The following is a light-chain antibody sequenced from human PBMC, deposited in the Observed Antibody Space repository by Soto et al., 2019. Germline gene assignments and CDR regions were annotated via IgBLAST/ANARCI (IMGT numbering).Light chain of an antibody. CDR1: QSVGSD. CDR3: QQYNSWPLT. Sequence: EILITQSPSTLSVSPGERATLSCRASQSVGSDLAWYQQKPGQAPRLVIYDIFTRATGVPTRTSGSGSGTEFTLTISSLQSEDFAVYYCQQYNSWPLTFGGGTKVDIK. J-gene: IGKJ4*01. CDR2: DIF. V-gene: IGKV3D-15*01.